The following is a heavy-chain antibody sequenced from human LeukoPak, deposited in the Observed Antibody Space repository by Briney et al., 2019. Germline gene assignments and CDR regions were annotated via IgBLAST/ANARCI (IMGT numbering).Heavy chain of an antibody. D-gene: IGHD1-26*01. CDR1: GFTVSSNY. CDR3: ASSTIVGAAY. CDR2: IYSGGST. Sequence: PGGSLRLSCAASGFTVSSNYMSWVRQAPGKGLEWVSVIYSGGSTYYVDSVKGRFTISRDNAKNSLYLQMNSLRAEDTAVYYCASSTIVGAAYWGQGTLVTVSS. V-gene: IGHV3-53*01. J-gene: IGHJ4*02.